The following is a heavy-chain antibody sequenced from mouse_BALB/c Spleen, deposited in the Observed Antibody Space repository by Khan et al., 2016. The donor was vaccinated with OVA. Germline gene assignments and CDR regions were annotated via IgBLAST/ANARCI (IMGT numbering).Heavy chain of an antibody. Sequence: EVQLQESGPGLVKPSQSLSLTCTVTGYSITSGYGWNWIRQFPGNKLEWMGYISYSGSNNYNPSLKSRISITRDTSKNQIFLQFNSVTTEDRGTSYCARTARIKYWGQGTTLTVSS. CDR3: ARTARIKY. CDR2: ISYSGSN. D-gene: IGHD1-2*01. V-gene: IGHV3-2*02. J-gene: IGHJ2*01. CDR1: GYSITSGYG.